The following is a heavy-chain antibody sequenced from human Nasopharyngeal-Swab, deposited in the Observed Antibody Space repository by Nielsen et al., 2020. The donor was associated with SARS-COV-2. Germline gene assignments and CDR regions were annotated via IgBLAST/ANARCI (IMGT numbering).Heavy chain of an antibody. CDR3: ARIFPYSSSWYGKYYFDY. V-gene: IGHV4-39*01. CDR2: IYYSGST. D-gene: IGHD6-13*01. J-gene: IGHJ4*02. Sequence: RQAPEKGLEWIGSIYYSGSTYYNPSLKSRVTISVDTSKNQFSLKLSSVTAADTAVYYCARIFPYSSSWYGKYYFDYWGQGTLVTVSS.